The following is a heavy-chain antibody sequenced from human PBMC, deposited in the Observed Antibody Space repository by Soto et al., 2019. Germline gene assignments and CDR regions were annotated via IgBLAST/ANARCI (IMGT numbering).Heavy chain of an antibody. CDR2: ITRSSTYI. CDR1: GFTFSSSS. V-gene: IGHV3-21*01. CDR3: GYCSSASCYEGAY. D-gene: IGHD2-2*01. J-gene: IGHJ4*02. Sequence: PGGSLRLSCAASGFTFSSSSMNWVRQAPGKGLEWLSSITRSSTYIYYADSVKGRFTISRDNAKNSLYLQMNSLRAEDTAVYYWGYCSSASCYEGAYWGQGTLVTVSS.